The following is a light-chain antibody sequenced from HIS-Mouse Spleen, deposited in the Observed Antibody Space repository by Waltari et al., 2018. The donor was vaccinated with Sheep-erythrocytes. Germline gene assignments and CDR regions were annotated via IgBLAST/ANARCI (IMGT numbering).Light chain of an antibody. Sequence: EIVMTQSPATLSVSPGERAPLSCRASQRVSSNLAWYQQKPGQAPRLLIYGASTRATGIPARFSGSGSGTEFTLTISSMQSEDFAVYYCQQYNNWMYTFGQGTKLEIK. V-gene: IGKV3-15*01. J-gene: IGKJ2*01. CDR3: QQYNNWMYT. CDR2: GAS. CDR1: QRVSSN.